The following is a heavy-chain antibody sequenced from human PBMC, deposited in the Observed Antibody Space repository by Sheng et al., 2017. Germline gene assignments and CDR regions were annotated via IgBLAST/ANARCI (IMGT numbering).Heavy chain of an antibody. J-gene: IGHJ6*02. Sequence: EVQLVESGGGLVQPGGSLRLSCAASGFTFSSYWMHWVRQAPGKGLVWVSRINSDGSSTSYADSVKGRFTISRDNAKNTLYLQMNSLRAEDTAVYYCARDTRFLEWSMDSYYYGMDVWGQGTTVTVSS. D-gene: IGHD3-3*01. CDR1: GFTFSSYW. V-gene: IGHV3-74*01. CDR2: INSDGSST. CDR3: ARDTRFLEWSMDSYYYGMDV.